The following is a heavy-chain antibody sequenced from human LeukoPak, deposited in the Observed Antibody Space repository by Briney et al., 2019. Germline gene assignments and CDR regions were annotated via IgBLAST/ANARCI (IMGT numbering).Heavy chain of an antibody. D-gene: IGHD4-17*01. Sequence: SETLSLTCTVSGGSISSYYWSWIRQPPGKGLEWIGYVFYSGSTNYNPSLKSRVTISVDMSKNQFSLKLTSVTAADTAVYYCAREVGDYVGVFDYWGQGTLVNVSS. J-gene: IGHJ4*02. CDR2: VFYSGST. CDR1: GGSISSYY. V-gene: IGHV4-59*01. CDR3: AREVGDYVGVFDY.